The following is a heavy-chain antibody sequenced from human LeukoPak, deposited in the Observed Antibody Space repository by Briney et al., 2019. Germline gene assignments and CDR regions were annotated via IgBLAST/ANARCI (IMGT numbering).Heavy chain of an antibody. CDR1: GGSISSGDYY. D-gene: IGHD3-22*01. CDR3: AGGGSSGYYYYFDY. Sequence: SQTLSLTCIVSGGSISSGDYYWSWIRQPPGKGLEWIGYIYYSGSTYYNPSLKSRVTISVDTSKNQFSLKLSSVTAADTAVYYCAGGGSSGYYYYFDYWGQGTLVTVSS. CDR2: IYYSGST. J-gene: IGHJ4*02. V-gene: IGHV4-30-4*01.